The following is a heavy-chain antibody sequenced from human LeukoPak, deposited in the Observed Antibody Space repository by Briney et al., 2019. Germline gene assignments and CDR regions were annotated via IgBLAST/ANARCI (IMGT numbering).Heavy chain of an antibody. CDR3: VSNSSSSPWFDP. D-gene: IGHD6-6*01. J-gene: IGHJ5*02. V-gene: IGHV4-39*02. CDR1: GGSISSYTHY. CDR2: VYYTGGT. Sequence: SETLSLTCTVSGGSISSYTHYWGWIRQPPEKGLEWIATVYYTGGTYYNPSLKSRVTISIDTSRNHFSLKLTSVIAADTAMYYCVSNSSSSPWFDPWGQGTLVTVSS.